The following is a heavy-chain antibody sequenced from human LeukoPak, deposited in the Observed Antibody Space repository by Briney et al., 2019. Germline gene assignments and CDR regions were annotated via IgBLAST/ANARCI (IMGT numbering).Heavy chain of an antibody. CDR2: IIPILGIA. CDR1: GGTFSSYA. CDR3: ARVRDKISSGIDY. Sequence: GSSVKVSCKASGGTFSSYAISWVRQAPGQGLEWMGRIIPILGIANYAQKFQGRVTITADESTSTAYMELSSLRSEDTAVYYCARVRDKISSGIDYWGQGTLVTVSS. J-gene: IGHJ4*02. V-gene: IGHV1-69*04. D-gene: IGHD3-22*01.